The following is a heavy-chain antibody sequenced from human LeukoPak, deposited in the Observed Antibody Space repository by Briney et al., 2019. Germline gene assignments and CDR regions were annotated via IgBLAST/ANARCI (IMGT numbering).Heavy chain of an antibody. Sequence: PSETLSLTCTVSGASISSYYWSWIRQPPGKGLEWIGYIYYSGRTNYNPSLKSRVTISVDTSKNQFSLKLSSVTAADTAVYYCARGTWHYDFWSGYLNYFDYWGQGTLVAVSS. CDR1: GASISSYY. CDR3: ARGTWHYDFWSGYLNYFDY. D-gene: IGHD3-3*01. CDR2: IYYSGRT. J-gene: IGHJ4*02. V-gene: IGHV4-59*01.